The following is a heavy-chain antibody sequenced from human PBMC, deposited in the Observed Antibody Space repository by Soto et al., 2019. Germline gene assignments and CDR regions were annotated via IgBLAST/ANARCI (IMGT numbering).Heavy chain of an antibody. CDR2: IYYSGST. CDR1: GGSISSYY. J-gene: IGHJ4*02. D-gene: IGHD6-19*01. Sequence: PSETLSLTCTVSGGSISSYYWSWIRQPPGKGLEWIGYIYYSGSTNYNPSLKSRVTISVDTSKNQFSLKLSSVTAADTVVYYCASASSIAVAGLDYWGQGTLVTVSS. CDR3: ASASSIAVAGLDY. V-gene: IGHV4-59*01.